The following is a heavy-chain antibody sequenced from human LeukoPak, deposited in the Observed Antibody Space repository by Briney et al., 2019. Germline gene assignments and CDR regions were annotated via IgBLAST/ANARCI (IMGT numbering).Heavy chain of an antibody. CDR3: TRDRLPYCSSGCTMVNYYGVDV. CDR2: ISWNSGSI. J-gene: IGHJ6*02. D-gene: IGHD2-15*01. V-gene: IGHV3-9*01. CDR1: GFTFDDYA. Sequence: PGGSLRLSCAASGFTFDDYAMHWVRQAPGKGLEWVSGISWNSGSIGYADSVKGRFTISRDNAKNSLYLQMSSLRAEDTAVYYCTRDRLPYCSSGCTMVNYYGVDVWGQGTTVTVSS.